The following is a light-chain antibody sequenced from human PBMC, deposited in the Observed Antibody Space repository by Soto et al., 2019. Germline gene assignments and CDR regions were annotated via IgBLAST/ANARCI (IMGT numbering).Light chain of an antibody. CDR3: QQRANWPIT. V-gene: IGKV3D-15*01. J-gene: IGKJ5*01. Sequence: EIVMTQSPATLSVTQGERPTISCRASQSVSSNFAWYQQRPAQAPRLLIYDVSTRATGVPTRFSGSGSGTEFTLTISSLEPEDFAVYYCQQRANWPITFGQGTRLEVK. CDR2: DVS. CDR1: QSVSSN.